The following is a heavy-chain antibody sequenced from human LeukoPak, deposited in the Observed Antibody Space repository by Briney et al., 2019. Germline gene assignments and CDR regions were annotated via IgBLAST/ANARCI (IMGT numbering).Heavy chain of an antibody. J-gene: IGHJ4*02. V-gene: IGHV4-59*01. D-gene: IGHD5-18*01. CDR2: IHYSGST. CDR1: GGSISNYY. Sequence: PSETLSLTCTVSGGSISNYYWNWIRQPPGKGLEWIGYIHYSGSTNYNPSLKSRVTISVDTSKSQISLKLSSVTAADTAVYFCARALGYSYGQFDYWDQGTLVTVSS. CDR3: ARALGYSYGQFDY.